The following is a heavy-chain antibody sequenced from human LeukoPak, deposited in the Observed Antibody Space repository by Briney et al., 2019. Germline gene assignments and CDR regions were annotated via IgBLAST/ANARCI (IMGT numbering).Heavy chain of an antibody. D-gene: IGHD3-10*01. V-gene: IGHV1-18*01. CDR3: ARDLLWFGELLRVDI. Sequence: GSVKVSCKASGYTFTSYGISWVRHAPGQGLEWMGWISAYNGNTNYAQKLQGRVTMTTDTSTSTAYMELRSLRSDDTAVYYCARDLLWFGELLRVDIWGQGTMVTVSS. CDR1: GYTFTSYG. J-gene: IGHJ3*02. CDR2: ISAYNGNT.